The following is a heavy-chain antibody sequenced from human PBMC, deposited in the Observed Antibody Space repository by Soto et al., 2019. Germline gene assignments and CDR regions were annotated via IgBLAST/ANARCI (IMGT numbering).Heavy chain of an antibody. CDR2: ISAYNGNT. CDR3: ARERYDYGDPGHFQH. V-gene: IGHV1-18*04. J-gene: IGHJ1*01. D-gene: IGHD4-17*01. CDR1: GYTFTSYG. Sequence: QVQLVQSGAEVKKPGASVKVSCKASGYTFTSYGISWVRQAPGQGLEWMGWISAYNGNTNYAQKLQDRVTMTTDTSTSTAYMELRSLRSDDTAVYYCARERYDYGDPGHFQHWGQGTLVTVSS.